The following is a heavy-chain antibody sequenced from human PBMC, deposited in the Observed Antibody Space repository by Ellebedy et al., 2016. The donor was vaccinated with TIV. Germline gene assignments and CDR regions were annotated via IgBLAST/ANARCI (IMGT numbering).Heavy chain of an antibody. CDR2: IYPGDSDT. D-gene: IGHD6-13*01. CDR1: GYSFTSYW. CDR3: ARRLAAAGDPITALDY. V-gene: IGHV5-51*01. J-gene: IGHJ4*02. Sequence: GESLKISXKGSGYSFTSYWIGWVRQMPGKGLEWMGIIYPGDSDTRYSPSFQGQVTISADKSISTAYLQWSSLKASDTAMYYCARRLAAAGDPITALDYWGQGTLVTVSS.